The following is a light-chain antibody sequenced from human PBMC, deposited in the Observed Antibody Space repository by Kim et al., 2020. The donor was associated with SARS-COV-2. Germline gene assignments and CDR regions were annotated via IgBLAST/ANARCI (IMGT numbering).Light chain of an antibody. CDR3: QQSYSTLWT. CDR1: QSISRH. V-gene: IGKV1-39*01. J-gene: IGKJ1*01. Sequence: DIQVTQSPSSLSASVGDRVTITCRASQSISRHLNWYQQKPGKAPKLLIYGASSLQSGVPSRFSGSGSGTDFTLTISTLQPEDFATYYCQQSYSTLWTFSQGTKVDIK. CDR2: GAS.